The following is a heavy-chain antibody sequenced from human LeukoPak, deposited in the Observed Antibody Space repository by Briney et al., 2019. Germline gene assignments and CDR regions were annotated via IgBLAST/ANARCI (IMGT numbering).Heavy chain of an antibody. D-gene: IGHD3-16*01. CDR1: GGSISSSSYY. V-gene: IGHV4-39*01. Sequence: PSETLSLTCTVSGGSISSSSYYWGWIRQPPGKGLEWIGSIYYSGSTYYNPSLKSRVTISVDTSKNQFSLKLSSVTAADTAVYYCARSRFAHPDYWGQGTLVTVSS. J-gene: IGHJ4*02. CDR2: IYYSGST. CDR3: ARSRFAHPDY.